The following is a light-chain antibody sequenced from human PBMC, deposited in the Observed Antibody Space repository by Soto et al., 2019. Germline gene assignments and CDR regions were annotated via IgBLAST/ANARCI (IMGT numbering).Light chain of an antibody. Sequence: EIVMTQSPATLSVSPGERATLSCRASQSVSSNLAWYQQKPGQAPRLLIYGASTRATGIPARFSGSGSGTEFTLTISSLQFEDFAVYYCQQYNNRSTLGQGTKVDIK. V-gene: IGKV3-15*01. CDR1: QSVSSN. J-gene: IGKJ1*01. CDR2: GAS. CDR3: QQYNNRST.